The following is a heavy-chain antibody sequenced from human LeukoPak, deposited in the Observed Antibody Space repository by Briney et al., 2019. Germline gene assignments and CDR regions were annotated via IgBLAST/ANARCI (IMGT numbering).Heavy chain of an antibody. J-gene: IGHJ3*02. D-gene: IGHD3-22*01. CDR2: IYHSGST. CDR1: GYSISSGYY. Sequence: SETLSLTCTVSGYSISSGYYWGWIRQPPGKGLEWIGSIYHSGSTYYNPSLKSRVTISVDTSKNQFSLKLSSVTAADTAVYYCARAYYYDSSGFYLHGAFDIWGQGTMVTVSS. CDR3: ARAYYYDSSGFYLHGAFDI. V-gene: IGHV4-38-2*02.